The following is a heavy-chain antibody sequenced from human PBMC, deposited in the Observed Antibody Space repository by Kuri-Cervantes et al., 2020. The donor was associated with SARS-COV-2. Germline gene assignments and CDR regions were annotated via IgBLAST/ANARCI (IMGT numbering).Heavy chain of an antibody. V-gene: IGHV1-8*03. J-gene: IGHJ4*02. CDR2: MNPNSGNT. CDR1: GYTFTSYD. Sequence: ASVKVSCKASGYTFTSYDINWVRQATGQGLEWMGWMNPNSGNTGYAQKFQGRATITRNTSISTAYMELSSLRSEDTAVYYCARTRIAAAGTIDYWGQGTLVTVSS. CDR3: ARTRIAAAGTIDY. D-gene: IGHD6-13*01.